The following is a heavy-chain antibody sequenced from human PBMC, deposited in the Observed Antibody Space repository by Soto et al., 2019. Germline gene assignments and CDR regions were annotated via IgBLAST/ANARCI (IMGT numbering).Heavy chain of an antibody. D-gene: IGHD6-19*01. CDR2: IWYDGSNK. CDR1: GFTFSSYG. Sequence: HPGGSLRLSCAASGFTFSSYGMHWVRQAPGKGLEWVAVIWYDGSNKYYADSVKGRFTISRDNSKNTLYLQMNSLRAEDTAVYYCASTHSSGWSPFDYWGQGTLVTVSS. CDR3: ASTHSSGWSPFDY. J-gene: IGHJ4*02. V-gene: IGHV3-33*01.